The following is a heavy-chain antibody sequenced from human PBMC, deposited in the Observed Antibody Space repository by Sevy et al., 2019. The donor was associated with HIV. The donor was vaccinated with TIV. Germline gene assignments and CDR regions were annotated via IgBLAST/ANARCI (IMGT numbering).Heavy chain of an antibody. J-gene: IGHJ4*02. D-gene: IGHD6-13*01. CDR2: SGST. Sequence: SETLSLTCTVSGVSISNYYWAWIRQPPGKGLGCVGFSGSTNYNPSLKSRVTTSVDTSKNHFSLKLSSVTVAETAIYYCARGGPNQHQLDYFDYWGQGTLVTVSS. CDR1: GVSISNYY. CDR3: ARGGPNQHQLDYFDY. V-gene: IGHV4-59*01.